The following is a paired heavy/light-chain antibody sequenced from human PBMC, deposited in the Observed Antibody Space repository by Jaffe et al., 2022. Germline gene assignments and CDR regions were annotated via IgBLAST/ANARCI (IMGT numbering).Light chain of an antibody. CDR3: QQSYSPPIT. Sequence: DIQMTQSPSSLSASVGDRVTITCRSSQSISTYLNWYQHKPGEAPKLLIHSASRLQSGVPSRFSGSGSGTDFSLTIRSLQAEDFAVYYCQQSYSPPITFGQGTRLDI. CDR2: SAS. J-gene: IGKJ5*01. V-gene: IGKV1-39*01. CDR1: QSISTY.
Heavy chain of an antibody. CDR3: AHDDTIGYSSDH. V-gene: IGHV3-48*03. Sequence: VQLVESGGGLVQPGGSLRLSCEGSGFIFSESDMNWVRQAPGKGLEWVSHIGRSGNIVLYADAVKGRFTISRDDAKNSMYLQMTNLRGEDTAVYYCAHDDTIGYSSDHWGQGTLVTVSS. D-gene: IGHD3-22*01. J-gene: IGHJ4*02. CDR2: IGRSGNIV. CDR1: GFIFSESD.